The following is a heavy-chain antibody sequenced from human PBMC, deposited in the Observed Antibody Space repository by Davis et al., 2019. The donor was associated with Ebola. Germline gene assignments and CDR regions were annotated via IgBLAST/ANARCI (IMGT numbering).Heavy chain of an antibody. Sequence: ASVKVSCKASGYTFTSYGISWVRQAPGQGLEWMGWISTYKANTNYAQKLQGRVTMTTDTSTNTAYMELRSLRSDDTAVYYCARGKDTGWFGWFDPWGQGTLVTVSS. V-gene: IGHV1-18*04. D-gene: IGHD3-10*01. CDR2: ISTYKANT. CDR1: GYTFTSYG. J-gene: IGHJ5*02. CDR3: ARGKDTGWFGWFDP.